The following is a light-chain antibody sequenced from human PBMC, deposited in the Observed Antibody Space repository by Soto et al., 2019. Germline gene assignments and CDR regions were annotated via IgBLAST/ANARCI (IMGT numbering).Light chain of an antibody. J-gene: IGKJ4*01. CDR2: GAS. Sequence: EVVLTQSPGTLSLSPGERATLSCRASQSVSSSLAWYQQKPGQAPRLLIHGASSRATGIPDRFSGSGSGTDFTLTISRLEPEDFAVYYCQQYGSSPPLPFGGGTKVDIK. V-gene: IGKV3-20*01. CDR1: QSVSSS. CDR3: QQYGSSPPLP.